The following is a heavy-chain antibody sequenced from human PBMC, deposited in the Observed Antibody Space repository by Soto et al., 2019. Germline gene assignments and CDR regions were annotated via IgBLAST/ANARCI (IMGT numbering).Heavy chain of an antibody. V-gene: IGHV4-30-4*01. CDR2: IYYSGST. D-gene: IGHD5-12*01. J-gene: IGHJ4*02. Sequence: SEALCLRCSVSGGSISSADDYGSWLRQPPGKGLECIGYIYYSGSTDYTPSLKSRINISLDTSKNQFSLKLSSVTAADTAVYYCARVRRDGYNLDCWGQGTLLTVS. CDR3: ARVRRDGYNLDC. CDR1: GGSISSADDY.